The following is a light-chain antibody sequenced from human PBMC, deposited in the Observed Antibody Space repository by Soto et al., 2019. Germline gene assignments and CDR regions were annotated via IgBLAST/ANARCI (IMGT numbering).Light chain of an antibody. CDR1: QSIGSC. Sequence: DIQMTQSPSTLSSSFGDRVTITCRASQSIGSCLAWYQQKPGKAPKLLIHAASSLESGVPTRFSDSGSGTDFTFTISSLQAEDFATYDCLQEYSYPWTFGQGTKVDIK. J-gene: IGKJ1*01. CDR3: LQEYSYPWT. CDR2: AAS. V-gene: IGKV1-5*01.